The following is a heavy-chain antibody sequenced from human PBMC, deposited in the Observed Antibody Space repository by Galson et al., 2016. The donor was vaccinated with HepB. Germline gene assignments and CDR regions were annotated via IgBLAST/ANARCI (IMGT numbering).Heavy chain of an antibody. CDR2: IIPIFDRA. Sequence: SVKVSCKASGGNFGSFVISWVRQAPGQGLEWMGAIIPIFDRANYAQKFQARSIITADKSTSTAYMELRNLRSEDTAVYYCARGGRAGITSLVLDYWGQGSLVSVSS. V-gene: IGHV1-69*06. J-gene: IGHJ4*02. D-gene: IGHD1-7*01. CDR3: ARGGRAGITSLVLDY. CDR1: GGNFGSFV.